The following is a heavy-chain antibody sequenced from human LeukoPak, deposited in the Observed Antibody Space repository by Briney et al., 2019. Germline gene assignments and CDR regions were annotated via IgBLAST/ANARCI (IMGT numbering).Heavy chain of an antibody. D-gene: IGHD1-14*01. CDR3: TRYNNALFDY. V-gene: IGHV3-33*01. CDR2: IAYDGSRA. J-gene: IGHJ4*02. Sequence: GRALSLSCAGSGFPFGCYGMRWFRQTPGKGLEWVAVIAYDGSRAFYADSVKGRFTISRKNSKKTMSVQMDHRRAEDTAVYYCTRYNNALFDYGGQGTLVTVSP. CDR1: GFPFGCYG.